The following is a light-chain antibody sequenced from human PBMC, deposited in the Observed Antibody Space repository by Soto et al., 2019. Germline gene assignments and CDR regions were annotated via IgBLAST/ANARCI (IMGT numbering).Light chain of an antibody. CDR1: QSISTL. CDR3: QQYYAYPLT. CDR2: KAS. Sequence: DIQMTQSPSTLSASVGDRVTITCRASQSISTLLAWYQQKPGRAPTLLIYKASTLESGVPSRFSGSGSGTEFPLTISSLQPDDFATYYCQQYYAYPLTFGQGTRLEIK. V-gene: IGKV1-5*03. J-gene: IGKJ5*01.